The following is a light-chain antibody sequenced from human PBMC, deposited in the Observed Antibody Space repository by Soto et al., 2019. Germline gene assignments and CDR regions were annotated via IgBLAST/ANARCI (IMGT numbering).Light chain of an antibody. CDR1: SGHSSYI. CDR3: ETWDNNILV. CDR2: LEVSGSY. Sequence: QSVLTQSSSASASLGSSVKLTCTLSSGHSSYIIAWHQQRPGKAPRYLMKLEVSGSYNKGSGVPDRFSGSSSGADRYLTXXXXXXXXXXXXXCETWDNNILVFGGGTKLTVL. V-gene: IGLV4-60*02. J-gene: IGLJ2*01.